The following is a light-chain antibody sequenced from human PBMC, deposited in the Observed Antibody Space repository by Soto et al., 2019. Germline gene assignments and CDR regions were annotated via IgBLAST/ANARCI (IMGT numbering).Light chain of an antibody. CDR1: SNDVGGYNY. J-gene: IGLJ1*01. CDR3: SSYTTSSTYV. Sequence: QSALTQPASVSGSPGQSITISCTGTSNDVGGYNYVSWYQQHLGKAPKLMIYEVSNRLSGISNRFSGSKSGNTASLTISGLQSEDEADYYCSSYTTSSTYVFGTGTKATVL. V-gene: IGLV2-14*01. CDR2: EVS.